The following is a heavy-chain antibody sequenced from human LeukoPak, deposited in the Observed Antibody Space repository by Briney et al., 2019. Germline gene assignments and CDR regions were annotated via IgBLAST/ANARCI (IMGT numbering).Heavy chain of an antibody. J-gene: IGHJ4*02. D-gene: IGHD3-9*01. CDR2: IRHDGTNK. Sequence: PGGSLRLSCAASGFTFSNYGIHWVRQAPGKGLEWVAFIRHDGTNKYYADSVKGRFTISRDNSKNTLYLQMNSLRAEDTAVYYCAKMGYFDWLLPYYWGQGTLVTVSS. CDR3: AKMGYFDWLLPYY. V-gene: IGHV3-30*02. CDR1: GFTFSNYG.